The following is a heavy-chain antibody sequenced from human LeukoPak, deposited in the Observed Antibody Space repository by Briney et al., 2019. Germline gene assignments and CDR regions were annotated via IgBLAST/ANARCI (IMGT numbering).Heavy chain of an antibody. CDR3: ARTTTFCSSTSCPQHPPPYYFDY. D-gene: IGHD2-2*01. CDR1: GGTFSSYA. CDR2: IIPIFGTA. J-gene: IGHJ4*02. Sequence: SVKVSCKASGGTFSSYAISWVRQAPGQGLEWMGGIIPIFGTANYAQKFQGRVTITADESTSTAYMELSSLRSEDTAVYYCARTTTFCSSTSCPQHPPPYYFDYWGQGTLVTVSS. V-gene: IGHV1-69*13.